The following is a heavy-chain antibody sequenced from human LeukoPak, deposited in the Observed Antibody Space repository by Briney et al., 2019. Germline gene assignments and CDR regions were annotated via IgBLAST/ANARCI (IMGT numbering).Heavy chain of an antibody. CDR2: LTLSGTNT. Sequence: QTGGSLRLSCAASGITFSNAWMNWVRQAPGKGLEWVSALTLSGTNTHYADSVKGRFTISRDVSKNTLYLQMNTLRAEDTAVYYCAKDSPLRTSYHGYFDYWGQGTLVTVSS. D-gene: IGHD3-16*01. CDR3: AKDSPLRTSYHGYFDY. CDR1: GITFSNAW. V-gene: IGHV3-23*01. J-gene: IGHJ4*02.